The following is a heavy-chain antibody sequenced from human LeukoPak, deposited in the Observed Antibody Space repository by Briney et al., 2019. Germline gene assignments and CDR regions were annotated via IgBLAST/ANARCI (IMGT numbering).Heavy chain of an antibody. V-gene: IGHV4-39*02. CDR1: GDFISSSSYY. D-gene: IGHD3-22*01. Sequence: PSETLSLTCTVSGDFISSSSYYWGWIRQPPGKGLEWIGNIYYSGSTQYNPPRKSRVTISVDTSKNQFSLKLNSVTAADTAVYYCARDTGRSGYYFDYWGQGTLVTVSS. J-gene: IGHJ4*02. CDR3: ARDTGRSGYYFDY. CDR2: IYYSGST.